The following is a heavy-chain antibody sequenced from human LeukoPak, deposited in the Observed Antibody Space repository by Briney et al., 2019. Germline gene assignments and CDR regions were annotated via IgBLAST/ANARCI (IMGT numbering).Heavy chain of an antibody. CDR3: TSDWGVLADN. V-gene: IGHV3-15*01. Sequence: PGGPLRLSCAASGFNFANSYMSWVRQAPGKGLEWVGRIKNNVGGGTADYSAPVKGRFTISRDDSKNTLYLQMNSLKTEDTAVYYCTSDWGVLADNWGQGTLVTVSS. J-gene: IGHJ4*02. CDR2: IKNNVGGGTA. D-gene: IGHD3-16*01. CDR1: GFNFANSY.